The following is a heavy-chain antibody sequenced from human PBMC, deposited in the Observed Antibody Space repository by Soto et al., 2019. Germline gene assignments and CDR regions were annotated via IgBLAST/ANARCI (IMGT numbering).Heavy chain of an antibody. D-gene: IGHD3-10*01. CDR1: GFIFSIYA. CDR2: IKSKTDGETT. CDR3: TADLIGTYYSPYDY. J-gene: IGHJ4*02. Sequence: GGSLRLSCSGSGFIFSIYAIHWVRQAPGKGLEWVGRIKSKTDGETTDYAAPVKGRFSVSRDDSKNTLYLQMNSLKTEDTAVYYCTADLIGTYYSPYDYWGQGILVTVSS. V-gene: IGHV3-15*07.